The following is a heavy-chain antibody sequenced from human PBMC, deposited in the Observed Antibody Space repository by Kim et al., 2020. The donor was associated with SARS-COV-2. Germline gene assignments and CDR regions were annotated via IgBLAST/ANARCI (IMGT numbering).Heavy chain of an antibody. D-gene: IGHD4-17*01. Sequence: GGSLRLSCAASGFTFSNAWMSWVRQAPGKGLEWVGRIKSKTDGGTTDYAAPVKGRFTISRDDSKNTLYQQMNSLKTEDTAVYYCTTPEFYGDYTTGYFDYWGQGTLVTVSS. CDR3: TTPEFYGDYTTGYFDY. CDR2: IKSKTDGGTT. J-gene: IGHJ4*02. V-gene: IGHV3-15*01. CDR1: GFTFSNAW.